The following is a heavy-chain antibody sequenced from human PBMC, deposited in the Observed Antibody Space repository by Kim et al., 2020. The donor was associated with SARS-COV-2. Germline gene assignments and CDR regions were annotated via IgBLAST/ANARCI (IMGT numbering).Heavy chain of an antibody. D-gene: IGHD5-12*01. Sequence: GGSLRLSCAAPGFIFSSYSMNWVRQVPGKGLECISYISSTSSTIYYADSVNGRFTISRDNAKKSLYLQMDSLRDEDTAVYYCASDFSGSATYPKRVEYWGQGTPLTVSS. CDR3: ASDFSGSATYPKRVEY. J-gene: IGHJ1*01. V-gene: IGHV3-48*02. CDR2: ISSTSSTI. CDR1: GFIFSSYS.